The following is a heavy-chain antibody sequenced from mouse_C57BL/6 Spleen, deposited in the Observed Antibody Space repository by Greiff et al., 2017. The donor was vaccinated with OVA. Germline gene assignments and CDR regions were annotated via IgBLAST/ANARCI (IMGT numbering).Heavy chain of an antibody. CDR3: ARRDGSNVYYFDY. CDR2: IYPGDGDT. V-gene: IGHV1-80*01. J-gene: IGHJ2*01. CDR1: GYAFSSYW. D-gene: IGHD1-1*01. Sequence: QVQLKESGAELVKPGASVKISCKASGYAFSSYWMNWVKQRPGKGLEWIGQIYPGDGDTTYYGKFKGKATLTADKSSSTAYMQLSSLTTEDSAVYFGARRDGSNVYYFDYWGQGTTLTVSS.